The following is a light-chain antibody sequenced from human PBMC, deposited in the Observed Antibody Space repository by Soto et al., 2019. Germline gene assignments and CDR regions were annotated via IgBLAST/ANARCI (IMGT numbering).Light chain of an antibody. V-gene: IGKV3-15*01. CDR2: GAS. J-gene: IGKJ4*01. CDR1: QRVTTN. CDR3: HQYSDWPRLT. Sequence: EIVMTQSPATLSVFPGERLTLSCRASQRVTTNLAWYQQKPGQAPRLLIYGASTRATDVPARFSGSGSGTAFTLTISSLQSEDFAVYDCHQYSDWPRLTFGGGTKVEIK.